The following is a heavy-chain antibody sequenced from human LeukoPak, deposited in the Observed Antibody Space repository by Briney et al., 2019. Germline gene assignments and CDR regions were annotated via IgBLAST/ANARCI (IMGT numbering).Heavy chain of an antibody. CDR2: IKQDGSEK. CDR1: GFTFSSYW. CDR3: AREHELLSFDY. J-gene: IGHJ4*02. D-gene: IGHD1-26*01. V-gene: IGHV3-7*01. Sequence: GGSLRLSCAASGFTFSSYWMNWVRQAPGKGLEWVANIKQDGSEKYYVDSVKGRFTISRDNAKNSLYLQMNSLRAEDTAVYYCAREHELLSFDYWGQGTLVTVSS.